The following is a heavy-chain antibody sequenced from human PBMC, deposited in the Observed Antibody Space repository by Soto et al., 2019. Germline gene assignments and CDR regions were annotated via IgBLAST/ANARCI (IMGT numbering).Heavy chain of an antibody. CDR2: ISFDGSSK. Sequence: GGSLRLSCAASGFTFRTYAVHWVRQAPGKGLEWVAVISFDGSSKYYADSVKGRFTISRDNSKNTLYLQMNSLRTEDTAVYYCAKDESSSPLHFFDYWGQGTLVTVYS. D-gene: IGHD6-6*01. CDR1: GFTFRTYA. V-gene: IGHV3-30*18. J-gene: IGHJ4*02. CDR3: AKDESSSPLHFFDY.